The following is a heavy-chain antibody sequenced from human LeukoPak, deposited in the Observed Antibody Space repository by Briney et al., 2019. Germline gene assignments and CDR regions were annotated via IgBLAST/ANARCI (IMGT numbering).Heavy chain of an antibody. CDR1: GYSFTSYW. CDR3: ATLTYGSGSYTYFQH. V-gene: IGHV5-10-1*01. Sequence: GESLKISCKGSGYSFTSYWISWVRQMPGKGLEWMGRIEPSDSYTNYSPSFQGHVTISADKSISTAYLQWSSLKASDTAMYYCATLTYGSGSYTYFQHWGQGTLVTVSS. D-gene: IGHD3-10*01. J-gene: IGHJ1*01. CDR2: IEPSDSYT.